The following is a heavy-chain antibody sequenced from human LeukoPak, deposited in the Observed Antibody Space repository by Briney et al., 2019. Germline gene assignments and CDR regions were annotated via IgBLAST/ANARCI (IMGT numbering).Heavy chain of an antibody. CDR1: GYTFTSYA. V-gene: IGHV1-3*01. Sequence: ASVKVSCKASGYTFTSYAMHWVRQAPGQRLEWMGWINAGNGNTKYSQKFQGRVTMTRDTSTSTVYMELGSLRSEDTAVYYCARWGMGYCSSTSCYRPPFDYWGQGTLVTVSS. D-gene: IGHD2-2*02. CDR2: INAGNGNT. J-gene: IGHJ4*02. CDR3: ARWGMGYCSSTSCYRPPFDY.